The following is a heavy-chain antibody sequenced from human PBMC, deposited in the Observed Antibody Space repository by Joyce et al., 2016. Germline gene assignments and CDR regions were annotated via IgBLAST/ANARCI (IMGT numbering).Heavy chain of an antibody. CDR2: IIPIFGTT. CDR1: GGTFSNYA. Sequence: QVQLVQSGAEVKKPGSSVKVSCKASGGTFSNYAISWGRQAPGQGLEWMGGIIPIFGTTNDAQKFQGRVTITADESTSTTYMELSRLRSQDTAVYYCARGARAAAGTFDAFDIWGQGTMVTVS. V-gene: IGHV1-69*01. D-gene: IGHD6-13*01. CDR3: ARGARAAAGTFDAFDI. J-gene: IGHJ3*02.